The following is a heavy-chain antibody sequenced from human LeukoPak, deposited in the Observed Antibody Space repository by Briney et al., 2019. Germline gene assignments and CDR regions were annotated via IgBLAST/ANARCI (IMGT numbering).Heavy chain of an antibody. J-gene: IGHJ4*02. CDR2: IYYSGST. D-gene: IGHD2-2*01. CDR1: GGSISSSSYY. V-gene: IGHV4-39*01. Sequence: SETLSLTCTASGGSISSSSYYWGWIRQPPGKGLEWIGSIYYSGSTYYNPSLKSRVTISVDTSKNQFSLKLSSVTAADTAVYYCASLVVVPGSFDYWGQGTLVTVSS. CDR3: ASLVVVPGSFDY.